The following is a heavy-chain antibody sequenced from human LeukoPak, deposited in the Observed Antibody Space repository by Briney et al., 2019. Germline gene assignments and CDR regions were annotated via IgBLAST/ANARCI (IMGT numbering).Heavy chain of an antibody. V-gene: IGHV3-53*01. J-gene: IGHJ4*02. CDR3: AREGTGAANTGTRHYFDY. D-gene: IGHD6-25*01. CDR2: IYSGGST. Sequence: PGGSLRLSCAASGFTFSSYAMSWVRQAPGKGLEWVSVIYSGGSTYYADSVKGRFTISRDNSKNTLYLQMNSLIAEDTAVYYCAREGTGAANTGTRHYFDYWGQGTLVTVSS. CDR1: GFTFSSYA.